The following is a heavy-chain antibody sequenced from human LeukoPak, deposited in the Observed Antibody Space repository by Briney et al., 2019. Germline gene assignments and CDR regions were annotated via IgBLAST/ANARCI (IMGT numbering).Heavy chain of an antibody. J-gene: IGHJ4*02. Sequence: PSETLSLTCAVYGGSFSDHYWSWIRQPPGKGLEWIGEINHRGSTTHNPSLKSRVTISVDASKNQFSLELRSVTAADTAVYYCAGDGGFGPPGEWGQGTLLTVSS. V-gene: IGHV4-34*01. CDR2: INHRGST. D-gene: IGHD2-21*01. CDR3: AGDGGFGPPGE. CDR1: GGSFSDHY.